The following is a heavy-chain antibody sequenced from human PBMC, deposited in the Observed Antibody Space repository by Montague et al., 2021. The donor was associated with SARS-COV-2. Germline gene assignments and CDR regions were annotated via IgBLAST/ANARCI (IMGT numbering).Heavy chain of an antibody. V-gene: IGHV4-59*01. CDR2: IFYNGST. CDR1: FGSISTYY. J-gene: IGHJ5*01. CDR3: ARQDAWAYCGDECYRGWFDS. Sequence: SETLSLTCTVSFGSISTYYWSWIRQPPGKGLEWIGFIFYNGSTNXNPSLKRRVSISLDTSKNQFSLKLSSVTAADTAVYYCARQDAWAYCGDECYRGWFDSWGQGTLVTVSS. D-gene: IGHD2-21*01.